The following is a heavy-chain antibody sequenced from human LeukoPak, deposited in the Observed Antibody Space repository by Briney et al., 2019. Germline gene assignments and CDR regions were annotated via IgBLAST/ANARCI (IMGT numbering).Heavy chain of an antibody. CDR1: GYTFTGYY. J-gene: IGHJ6*03. Sequence: ASVKVSCKASGYTFTGYYMHWVRQAPGQGLEWMGWMNPNSGNTGYAQKFQGRVTMTRNTSISTAYMELSSLRSEDTAVYYCARAGYCSSTSCYRYYYYYMDVWGKGTTVTISS. CDR3: ARAGYCSSTSCYRYYYYYMDV. V-gene: IGHV1-8*02. CDR2: MNPNSGNT. D-gene: IGHD2-2*01.